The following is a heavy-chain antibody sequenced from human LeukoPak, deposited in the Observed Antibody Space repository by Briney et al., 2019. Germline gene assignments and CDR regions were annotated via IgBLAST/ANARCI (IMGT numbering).Heavy chain of an antibody. CDR3: ARGAHYDILTG. CDR1: GYTLTKFD. CDR2: MNPNSGNT. J-gene: IGHJ4*02. V-gene: IGHV1-8*01. Sequence: APVKVSRKGSGYTLTKFDINWVRQATGQRVEWVGWMNPNSGNTGYAQKFQGRVTITRNTSISTAYMELSSLRSEDTAVYYCARGAHYDILTGWGQGTLVTVSS. D-gene: IGHD3-9*01.